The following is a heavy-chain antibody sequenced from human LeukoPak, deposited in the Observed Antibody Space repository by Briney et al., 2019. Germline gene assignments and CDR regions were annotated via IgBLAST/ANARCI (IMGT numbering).Heavy chain of an antibody. CDR3: ARDSMIGAFDI. D-gene: IGHD3-22*01. J-gene: IGHJ3*02. CDR1: GGSISSYY. Sequence: SETLSLTCTVFGGSISSYYWSWIRQPPGKGLEWIGYIYYSGSTNYNPSLKSRVTVSVDTSKNQFSLKLSSVTAADTAVYYCARDSMIGAFDIWGQGTMVTVSS. CDR2: IYYSGST. V-gene: IGHV4-59*01.